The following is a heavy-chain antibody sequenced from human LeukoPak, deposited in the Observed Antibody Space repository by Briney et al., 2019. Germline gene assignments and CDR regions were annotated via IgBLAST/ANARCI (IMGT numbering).Heavy chain of an antibody. V-gene: IGHV1-2*02. D-gene: IGHD3-16*01. J-gene: IGHJ1*01. CDR2: INPNSGGT. Sequence: GASVKVSCKASGYTFTGYYMHWVRQAPGQGLEWMGWINPNSGGTNYAQKFQGRVTMTRDTSISTAYMELSRLRSDDTAVYYCAVPLFLGSHEYFQHWGQGTLVTVSS. CDR1: GYTFTGYY. CDR3: AVPLFLGSHEYFQH.